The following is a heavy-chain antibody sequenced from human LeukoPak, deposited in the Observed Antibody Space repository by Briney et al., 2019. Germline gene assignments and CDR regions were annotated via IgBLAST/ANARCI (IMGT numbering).Heavy chain of an antibody. D-gene: IGHD3-22*01. CDR3: ARGAYYYED. CDR1: GFIFTSYW. CDR2: IRQDGGEK. V-gene: IGHV3-7*01. Sequence: PGGSLRLSCAASGFIFTSYWINWIRQAPGKGLEWVASIRQDGGEKFYVDSVRGRFTISRDNAKNSLYLQMNSLRAEDTAVYYCARGAYYYEDWGQGTLVTVSS. J-gene: IGHJ4*02.